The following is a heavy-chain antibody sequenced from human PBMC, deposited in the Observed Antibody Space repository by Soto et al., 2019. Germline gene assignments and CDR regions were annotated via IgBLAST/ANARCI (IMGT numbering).Heavy chain of an antibody. CDR1: GYTFTGYY. V-gene: IGHV1-2*04. Sequence: ASVKVSCKASGYTFTGYYMHWVRQAPGQGLEWMGWINPNSGGTNYAQKFQGWVTMTRDTSISTAYMELSRLRSDDTAVYYCAGDRESGGGPIDYWGQGTLVTVSS. CDR3: AGDRESGGGPIDY. J-gene: IGHJ4*02. CDR2: INPNSGGT. D-gene: IGHD3-10*01.